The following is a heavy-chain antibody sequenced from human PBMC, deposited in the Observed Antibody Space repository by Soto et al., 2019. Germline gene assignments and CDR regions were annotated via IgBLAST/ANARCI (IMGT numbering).Heavy chain of an antibody. CDR1: GFTFSSYA. D-gene: IGHD3-10*01. J-gene: IGHJ5*02. V-gene: IGHV3-30-3*01. CDR3: ARDQYYYASSSTNWFDP. CDR2: ISYDGSNK. Sequence: GGSLRLSCAASGFTFSSYAMHWVRQAPGKGLEWVAVISYDGSNKYYADSVKGRFTISRDNSKNTLYLQMNSLRAEDTAVYYCARDQYYYASSSTNWFDPWGQGTLVTVSS.